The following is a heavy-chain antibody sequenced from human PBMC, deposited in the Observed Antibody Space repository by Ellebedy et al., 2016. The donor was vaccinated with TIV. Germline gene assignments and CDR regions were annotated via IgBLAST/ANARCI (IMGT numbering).Heavy chain of an antibody. V-gene: IGHV4-34*04. D-gene: IGHD5-18*01. CDR3: VRARHSYGFEWFDT. Sequence: SETLSLXXAVYGASFSHYYWTWIRQSPGKGLEWIGEINHSGSSNHNPSLRSRASISVNRSRNQFFLKMTSVTAADTAVYFCVRARHSYGFEWFDTWGQGILVNVSS. J-gene: IGHJ5*02. CDR2: INHSGSS. CDR1: GASFSHYY.